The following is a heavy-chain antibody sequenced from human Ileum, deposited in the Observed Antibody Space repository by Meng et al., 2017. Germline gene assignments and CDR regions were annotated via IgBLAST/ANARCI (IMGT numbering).Heavy chain of an antibody. J-gene: IGHJ4*02. CDR3: AKETSDSSAFYRYDI. D-gene: IGHD3-22*01. Sequence: QVQLVEFGGGVVQPGRSLRLSCAASGFIFRNYAMHWVRQAPGKGLEWVAVISYDGSYKNYADSVKGRFTISRDNSKNTLYLQMDSLRAEDTAVYYCAKETSDSSAFYRYDIWGQGSLVTVSS. CDR2: ISYDGSYK. V-gene: IGHV3-30-3*01. CDR1: GFIFRNYA.